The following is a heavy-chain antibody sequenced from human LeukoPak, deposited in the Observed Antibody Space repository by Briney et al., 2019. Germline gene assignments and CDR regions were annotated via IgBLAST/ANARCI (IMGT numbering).Heavy chain of an antibody. CDR3: AKRYFGNYYFDS. D-gene: IGHD3-9*01. CDR2: ISGSGDST. Sequence: PGGSLRVSCAASGFTFNTYAMSWVRQAPGKGLEWASAISGSGDSTYYADSVKGRFTISRDNSKNTLYLQMNSLRAEDTAVYYCAKRYFGNYYFDSWGQGTLVTVSS. V-gene: IGHV3-23*01. J-gene: IGHJ4*02. CDR1: GFTFNTYA.